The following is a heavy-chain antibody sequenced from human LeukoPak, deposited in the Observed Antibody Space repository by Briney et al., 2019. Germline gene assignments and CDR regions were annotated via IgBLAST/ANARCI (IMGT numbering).Heavy chain of an antibody. CDR3: ARSSALGYSSGWIFDY. Sequence: EASVKVSCKASGYTFTSYGISWVRPAPGQGLEWMGWISAYNGNTNYAQKLQGRVTMTTDTSTSTAYMELRSLRSDDTAVYYCARSSALGYSSGWIFDYWGQGTLVTVSS. CDR2: ISAYNGNT. V-gene: IGHV1-18*01. J-gene: IGHJ4*02. CDR1: GYTFTSYG. D-gene: IGHD6-19*01.